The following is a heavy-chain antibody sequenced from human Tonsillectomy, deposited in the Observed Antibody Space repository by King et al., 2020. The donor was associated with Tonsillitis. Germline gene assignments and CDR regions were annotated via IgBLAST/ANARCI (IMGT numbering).Heavy chain of an antibody. Sequence: VQLVESGGGVVQPGGSLRLSCAASGFSLSDYGMHWVRQAPGKGLEWVAVISPDGSKEDYAESVKGRFTVSRDYPKNTLYLQMNSLRAEDTAVYYCESTRNHGVGHWGQGTLVSVSS. CDR3: ESTRNHGVGH. J-gene: IGHJ4*02. CDR2: ISPDGSKE. D-gene: IGHD1-14*01. V-gene: IGHV3-30*03. CDR1: GFSLSDYG.